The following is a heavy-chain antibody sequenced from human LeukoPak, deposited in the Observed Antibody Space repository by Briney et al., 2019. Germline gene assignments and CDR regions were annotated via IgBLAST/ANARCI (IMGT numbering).Heavy chain of an antibody. J-gene: IGHJ3*02. D-gene: IGHD4-23*01. CDR2: IYYSGST. CDR3: ARTMVVTRYAFDI. CDR1: GGSISSYY. Sequence: SETPSLTCTVSGGSISSYYWSWIRQPPGKGLEWIGYIYYSGSTNYNPSLKSRVTISVDTSKNQFSLKLSSVTAADTAVYYCARTMVVTRYAFDIWGQGTMVTVSS. V-gene: IGHV4-59*01.